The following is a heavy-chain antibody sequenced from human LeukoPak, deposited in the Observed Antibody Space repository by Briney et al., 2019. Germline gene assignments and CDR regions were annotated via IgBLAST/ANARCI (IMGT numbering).Heavy chain of an antibody. CDR3: ARHDGSSFIYYVDH. D-gene: IGHD1-26*01. CDR1: GFSVSSRA. CDR2: ISNSGYNT. Sequence: GGSLRLSCAASGFSVSSRAMSWVRQAPRKGLEWVSTISNSGYNTWYADSVKGRFTISRDNSQNTLYLQMSSLRAEDTALYYCARHDGSSFIYYVDHWGQGALVTVSS. J-gene: IGHJ4*02. V-gene: IGHV3-23*01.